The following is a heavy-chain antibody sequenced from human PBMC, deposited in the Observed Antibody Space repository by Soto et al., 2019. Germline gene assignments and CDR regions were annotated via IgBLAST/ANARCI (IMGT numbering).Heavy chain of an antibody. CDR3: VKRGRNWGAFDF. Sequence: VQLLESGGDLVQPGGSLRLSCVASGFILNNYAMSWVRQAPGKGLEWVSTIGGTDGDSDGVPWYEDSVKGRFTLSRGSSANTLFLQLDKLRAEDPALYYCVKRGRNWGAFDFWGQGTTVVVSS. CDR1: GFILNNYA. J-gene: IGHJ3*01. D-gene: IGHD7-27*01. V-gene: IGHV3-23*01. CDR2: IGGTDGDSDGVP.